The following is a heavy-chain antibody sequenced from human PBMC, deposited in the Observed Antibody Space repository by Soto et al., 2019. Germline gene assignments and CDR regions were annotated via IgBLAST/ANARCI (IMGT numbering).Heavy chain of an antibody. CDR1: GFTFSNYV. J-gene: IGHJ4*02. CDR2: ISGSGTNT. CDR3: AKAANKAPYFDY. Sequence: EVQVLDSGGGSVQPGGSLKLSGLASGFTFSNYVMTWVRQAPGKGWDWVSSISGSGTNTSYADSVKGRFTISRDNSKNTLFLQMDSLRAEDTALYFCAKAANKAPYFDYWGQGTLVSVSS. V-gene: IGHV3-23*01.